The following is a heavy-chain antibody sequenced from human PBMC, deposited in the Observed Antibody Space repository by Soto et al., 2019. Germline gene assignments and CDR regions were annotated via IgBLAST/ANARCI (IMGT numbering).Heavy chain of an antibody. V-gene: IGHV3-7*01. CDR1: GFTFSSYW. Sequence: GGSLRFSCAASGFTFSSYWMSWVRQAPGKGLEWVANIKQDGSEKYYVDSVKGRFTISRDNAKNSLYLQMNSLRAEDTAVYYCARGSEVVAATDAFDIWGQGTMVTVSS. CDR2: IKQDGSEK. J-gene: IGHJ3*02. CDR3: ARGSEVVAATDAFDI. D-gene: IGHD2-15*01.